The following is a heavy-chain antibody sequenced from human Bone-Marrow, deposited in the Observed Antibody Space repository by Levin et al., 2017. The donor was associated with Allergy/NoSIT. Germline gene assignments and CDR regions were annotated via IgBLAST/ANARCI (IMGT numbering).Heavy chain of an antibody. CDR3: ARDRRTRENYQEYHYYYGMDV. J-gene: IGHJ6*02. CDR1: GGSVSSGSDY. CDR2: IHYSGIT. V-gene: IGHV4-61*01. D-gene: IGHD1-7*01. Sequence: SETLSLTCTISGGSVSSGSDYWSWIRQPPGTGLEWIGIIHYSGITYYNPSLKSRVTISLHTSKNQFSLRLSSVTAADTAVYYCARDRRTRENYQEYHYYYGMDVWGQGTTVTVSS.